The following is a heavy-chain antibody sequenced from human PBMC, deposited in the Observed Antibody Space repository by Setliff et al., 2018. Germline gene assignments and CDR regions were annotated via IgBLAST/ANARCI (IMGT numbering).Heavy chain of an antibody. CDR2: INHSGST. CDR3: ARGRNVAIRLLDS. Sequence: SETLSLTCAAYGGTFSDYYWTWIRQPPGKGLEWIGEINHSGSTNYNPSLKSRVTMSIDTSKNQFSLNLRYVTAADTAVYYCARGRNVAIRLLDSWGQGNLVTVSS. D-gene: IGHD6-6*01. CDR1: GGTFSDYY. V-gene: IGHV4-34*01. J-gene: IGHJ4*02.